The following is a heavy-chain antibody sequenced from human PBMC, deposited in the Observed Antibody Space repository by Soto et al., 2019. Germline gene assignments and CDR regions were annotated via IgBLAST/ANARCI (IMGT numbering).Heavy chain of an antibody. V-gene: IGHV5-51*01. CDR1: GYSFTSYW. D-gene: IGHD6-6*01. CDR2: IYPGDSDT. CDR3: AITSYSSSDYYYYGMDV. Sequence: EVQLVQSGAEVKKPGESLKISCKGSGYSFTSYWIGWVRQMPGKGLEWMGIIYPGDSDTRYSPSFQGQVTISADKSISTAYLQWSSLKASDTAMYYCAITSYSSSDYYYYGMDVWGQGTTVTVSS. J-gene: IGHJ6*02.